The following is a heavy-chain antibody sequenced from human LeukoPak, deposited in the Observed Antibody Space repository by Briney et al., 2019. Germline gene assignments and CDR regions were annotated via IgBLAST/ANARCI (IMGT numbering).Heavy chain of an antibody. Sequence: GGSLRLSCAASGFTFDSYGMNWVRQAPGKGLEWVSGISGSGVYTYYADSVKGRFTISRDNAKNSLYLQMNSLRAEDTALCYCARSPYYGDYANYYYYYMDVWGKGTTVTVSS. CDR2: ISGSGVYT. D-gene: IGHD4-17*01. CDR3: ARSPYYGDYANYYYYYMDV. J-gene: IGHJ6*03. CDR1: GFTFDSYG. V-gene: IGHV3-23*01.